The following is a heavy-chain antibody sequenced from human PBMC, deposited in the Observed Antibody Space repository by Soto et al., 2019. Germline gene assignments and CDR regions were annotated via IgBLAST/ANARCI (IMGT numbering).Heavy chain of an antibody. D-gene: IGHD3-16*01. CDR1: GFTVSSNY. J-gene: IGHJ6*03. CDR2: IYSGGST. Sequence: GGSLRLSCAASGFTVSSNYMSWVRQAPGKGLEWVSVIYSGGSTYYADSVKGRFTISRDNSKNTLYLQMNSLRAEDTAVYYCASWGQPDTRGGYYYYYYMDVWGKGTTVTVSS. V-gene: IGHV3-66*01. CDR3: ASWGQPDTRGGYYYYYYMDV.